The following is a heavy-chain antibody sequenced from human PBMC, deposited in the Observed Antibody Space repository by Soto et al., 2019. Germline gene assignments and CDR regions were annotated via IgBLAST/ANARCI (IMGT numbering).Heavy chain of an antibody. V-gene: IGHV1-18*01. D-gene: IGHD3-10*01. CDR2: ISAYNGNT. Sequence: ASVQVSCQASGYTFPSYDINWVRQAPGQGLEWMGWISAYNGNTKYAQKLQGRVTMTTDTSTSTAYMELRSLRSDDTAVYYCGRGVGSGSYYNQYNWFAPWGQGTLVTVSS. CDR3: GRGVGSGSYYNQYNWFAP. J-gene: IGHJ5*02. CDR1: GYTFPSYD.